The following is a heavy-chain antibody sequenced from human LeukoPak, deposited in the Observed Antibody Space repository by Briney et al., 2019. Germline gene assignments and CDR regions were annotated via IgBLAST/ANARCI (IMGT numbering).Heavy chain of an antibody. D-gene: IGHD4-23*01. J-gene: IGHJ4*02. CDR3: SKEKSTVLTPGVDY. CDR1: GFTFSSYM. Sequence: GESLRLSCAASGFTFSSYMMTWVRQAPGKGLEWVANIKQDGSEKYYVDSVKGRFTISRDNAKNSLYLQMNSLRAEDTAVYYCSKEKSTVLTPGVDYWGQGTLVTVSS. CDR2: IKQDGSEK. V-gene: IGHV3-7*01.